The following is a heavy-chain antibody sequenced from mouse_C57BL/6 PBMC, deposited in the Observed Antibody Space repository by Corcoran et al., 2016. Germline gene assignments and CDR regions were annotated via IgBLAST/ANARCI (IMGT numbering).Heavy chain of an antibody. CDR3: ARFVYGNWYFDV. D-gene: IGHD2-1*01. CDR2: INTYSGVP. V-gene: IGHV9-3*01. Sequence: QIQLAQSGPELKKPGETVKISCKASGYTFTTYGMSWVKQAPGKGLKWMGWINTYSGVPTYADDFKGRFAFSLETSASTAYLQINNLKNEDTATYFCARFVYGNWYFDVWGTGTTVTVSS. J-gene: IGHJ1*03. CDR1: GYTFTTYG.